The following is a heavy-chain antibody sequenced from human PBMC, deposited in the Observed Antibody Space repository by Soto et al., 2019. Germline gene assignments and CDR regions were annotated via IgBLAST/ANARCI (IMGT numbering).Heavy chain of an antibody. CDR2: INHSGST. CDR1: GGSFSGYY. J-gene: IGHJ6*02. Sequence: SETLSLTCAVYGGSFSGYYWSWIRQPPGKGLEWIGEINHSGSTNYNPSLKSRVTISVDTSKNQFSLKLSSVTAADTAVYYCARKAGMDVWGQGTXVTVSS. CDR3: ARKAGMDV. V-gene: IGHV4-34*01.